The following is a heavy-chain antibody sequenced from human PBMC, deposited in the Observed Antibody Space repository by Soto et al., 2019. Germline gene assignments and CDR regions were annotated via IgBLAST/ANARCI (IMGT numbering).Heavy chain of an antibody. CDR2: ITSDTNTI. J-gene: IGHJ4*02. D-gene: IGHD6-19*01. V-gene: IGHV3-48*02. CDR3: ARSVEGHFDY. Sequence: EVQLVESGGDLVQRGGSLRLSCAASGFTFSIYSMNWVRQAPGKGLEWFSYITSDTNTIKYADSVKGRFTISRDNAKNSGYLQMNSLRDEDTAVYYCARSVEGHFDYWGQGTVVTVSS. CDR1: GFTFSIYS.